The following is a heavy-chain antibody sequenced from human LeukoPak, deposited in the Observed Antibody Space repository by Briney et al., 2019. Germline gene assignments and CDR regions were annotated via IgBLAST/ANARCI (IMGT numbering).Heavy chain of an antibody. CDR2: IYHSGST. CDR3: ARDKITIFGVVITSVAFDI. V-gene: IGHV4-30-2*01. CDR1: GGSISSGGYY. J-gene: IGHJ3*02. Sequence: SQTLSLTCTVSGGSISSGGYYWSWIRQPPGKGLEWIGYIYHSGSTYYNPSLKSRVTISVDRSKNQFSLKLSSVTAADTAVYYCARDKITIFGVVITSVAFDIWGQGTMVTVSS. D-gene: IGHD3-3*01.